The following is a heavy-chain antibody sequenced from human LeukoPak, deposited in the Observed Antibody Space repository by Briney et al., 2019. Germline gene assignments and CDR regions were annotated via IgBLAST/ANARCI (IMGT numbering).Heavy chain of an antibody. CDR3: AREDLIAVAVFDY. CDR2: ISYDGSNK. Sequence: GGSLRLSCAASGFTFSSYAMSWVRQAPGKGLEWVAVISYDGSNKYYADSVKGRFTISRDNSKNTPYLQMNSLRAEDTAVYYCAREDLIAVAVFDYWGQGTLVTVSS. D-gene: IGHD6-19*01. CDR1: GFTFSSYA. V-gene: IGHV3-30*04. J-gene: IGHJ4*02.